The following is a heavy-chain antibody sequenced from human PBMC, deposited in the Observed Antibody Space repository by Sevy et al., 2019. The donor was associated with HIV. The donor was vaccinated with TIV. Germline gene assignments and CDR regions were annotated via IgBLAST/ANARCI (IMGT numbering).Heavy chain of an antibody. CDR2: IKSKNDGGTT. D-gene: IGHD6-19*01. J-gene: IGHJ3*02. CDR1: GFTFSNTW. CDR3: TAMGWPSGFDI. Sequence: GGSLRLSCAASGFTFSNTWMSWVRQAPGKGLELVGRIKSKNDGGTTDYAAPVIGRFTISRDDSKSTLYLRMNSLKIGDTPVYYCTAMGWPSGFDIWGHGTMVTVSS. V-gene: IGHV3-15*01.